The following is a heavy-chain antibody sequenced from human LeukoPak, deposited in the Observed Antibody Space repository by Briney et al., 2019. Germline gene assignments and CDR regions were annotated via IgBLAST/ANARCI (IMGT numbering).Heavy chain of an antibody. D-gene: IGHD6-6*01. V-gene: IGHV4-34*01. CDR2: INHSGST. Sequence: PSETLSLTCAVYGGSFSGYYWSWIRQPPGKGLEWIGEINHSGSTNYNPSLKSRVTISVDTSKNQFSLKLSSVTAADTAVYYCAREGGSSSSGRGLDYWGQGTLVTVSS. CDR1: GGSFSGYY. J-gene: IGHJ4*02. CDR3: AREGGSSSSGRGLDY.